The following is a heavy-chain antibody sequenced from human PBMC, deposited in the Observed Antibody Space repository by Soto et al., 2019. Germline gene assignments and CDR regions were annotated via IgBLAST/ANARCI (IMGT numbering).Heavy chain of an antibody. CDR3: AKDIVSGYDLPSWDGMDV. D-gene: IGHD5-12*01. V-gene: IGHV3-9*01. CDR1: GFTFDDSA. J-gene: IGHJ6*02. Sequence: EVQLVESGGGLVQPGRSLRLSCAASGFTFDDSALHWVRQAPGKGLKWVSGISWNSGSIGYADSVKGRFTISRDNAKNSLYLQMNSLRAEDTALYSCAKDIVSGYDLPSWDGMDVWGQGTTVTVSS. CDR2: ISWNSGSI.